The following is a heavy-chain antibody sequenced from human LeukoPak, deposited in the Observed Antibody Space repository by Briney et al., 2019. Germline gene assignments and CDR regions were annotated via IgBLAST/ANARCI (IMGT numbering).Heavy chain of an antibody. Sequence: ASVKVSCKASGYTFTGYYMHWVRQAPGQGLEWMGRINPNSGGTNYAQKFQGRVTMTRDTSTSTVYMELSSLRSEDTAVYYCARDLRRSGWGYFDYWGQGTLVTVSS. CDR2: INPNSGGT. J-gene: IGHJ4*02. CDR3: ARDLRRSGWGYFDY. V-gene: IGHV1-2*06. CDR1: GYTFTGYY. D-gene: IGHD6-19*01.